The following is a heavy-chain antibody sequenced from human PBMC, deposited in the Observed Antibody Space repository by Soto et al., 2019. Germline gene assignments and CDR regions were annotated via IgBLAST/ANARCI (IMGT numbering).Heavy chain of an antibody. CDR3: ARDRGGDFRYGMDV. V-gene: IGHV1-18*01. CDR2: IAHNGNT. J-gene: IGHJ6*01. Sequence: GASFKSPCKASAYTISSCGLSFVRQAPGQGLEWMGWIAHNGNTNYARKFQGRFTLTIDTSTGTAYMELRSLRSDDTAVYYCARDRGGDFRYGMDVWGQGTSVTVSS. D-gene: IGHD2-21*02. CDR1: AYTISSCG.